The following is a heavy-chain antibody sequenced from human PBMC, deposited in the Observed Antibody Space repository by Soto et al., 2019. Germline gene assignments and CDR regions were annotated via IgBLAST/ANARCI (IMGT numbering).Heavy chain of an antibody. CDR3: AATVTDRPYYFDY. Sequence: QVQLQESGPGLVKPSQTLSLTCTVSGGSISSGGYYWSWIRQHPGKGLEWIGYIYYSGSTYYNPSLKRRVTISVDTSKTQFSLKLSSVTAADTAVYYCAATVTDRPYYFDYWGQGTLVTVSS. D-gene: IGHD4-17*01. CDR2: IYYSGST. J-gene: IGHJ4*02. V-gene: IGHV4-31*03. CDR1: GGSISSGGYY.